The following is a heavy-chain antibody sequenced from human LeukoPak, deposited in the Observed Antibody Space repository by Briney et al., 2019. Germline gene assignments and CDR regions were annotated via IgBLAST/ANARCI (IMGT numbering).Heavy chain of an antibody. J-gene: IGHJ5*02. CDR1: GFTFSSYW. V-gene: IGHV3-74*01. CDR3: ARARYCSGGSCYWFDP. CDR2: ITNDGSST. D-gene: IGHD2-15*01. Sequence: QTGGSLRLSCAASGFTFSSYWMHWVRQAPGKGLVWVSRITNDGSSTTYADSVKGRFTISRDNAKNMLYLRVNSLRAEDTAVYYCARARYCSGGSCYWFDPWGQGTLVTVSS.